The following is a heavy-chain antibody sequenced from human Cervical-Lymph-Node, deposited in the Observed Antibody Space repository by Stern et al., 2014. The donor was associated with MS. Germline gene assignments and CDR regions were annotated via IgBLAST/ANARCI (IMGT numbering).Heavy chain of an antibody. D-gene: IGHD6-13*01. CDR1: GYTFAGYH. CDR3: ARDRDFSSWGDFDY. J-gene: IGHJ4*02. V-gene: IGHV1-2*02. Sequence: GQLLESGAEVKTPGASVKVSCKASGYTFAGYHVQWVRQAPGQGLEWMGWILPKTGDTNYAQKFQGRVSMTGDTSISTAYMELSGLTFDDTATYYCARDRDFSSWGDFDYWGQGTLVTVSP. CDR2: ILPKTGDT.